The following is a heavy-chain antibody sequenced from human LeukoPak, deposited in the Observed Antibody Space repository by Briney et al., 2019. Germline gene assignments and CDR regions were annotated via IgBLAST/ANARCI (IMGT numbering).Heavy chain of an antibody. CDR3: ANKVYCSRTSCHPAGY. CDR1: GGSISSGDYY. J-gene: IGHJ4*02. CDR2: NYYSRST. Sequence: SQTLSLTCTVSGGSISSGDYYWRWIRQPPGKGLELIGYNYYSRSTYYNPSLKSRVTISVDTSKNQFSLKLTSVTAADTAVYYCANKVYCSRTSCHPAGYWGQGILVTVSS. D-gene: IGHD2-2*01. V-gene: IGHV4-30-4*01.